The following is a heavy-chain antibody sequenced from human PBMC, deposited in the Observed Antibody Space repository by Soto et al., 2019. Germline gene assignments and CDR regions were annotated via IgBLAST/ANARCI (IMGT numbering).Heavy chain of an antibody. J-gene: IGHJ5*02. CDR1: VGSFSGYY. D-gene: IGHD3-3*01. V-gene: IGHV4-34*01. Sequence: PSETLSLTCAVYVGSFSGYYWSWIRQPPGKGLEWIGEINHSGSTNYNPSLKSRVTISVDTSKNQFSLKLSSVTAADTAVYYCARGYYDFWSGYYSKYNWFDPWGQGTLVTVSS. CDR2: INHSGST. CDR3: ARGYYDFWSGYYSKYNWFDP.